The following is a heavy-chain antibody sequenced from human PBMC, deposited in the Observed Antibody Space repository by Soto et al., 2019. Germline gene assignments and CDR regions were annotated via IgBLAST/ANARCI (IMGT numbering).Heavy chain of an antibody. D-gene: IGHD3-3*01. CDR3: ARDGGRAYDLDY. J-gene: IGHJ4*02. CDR2: IWYDGSNK. V-gene: IGHV3-33*01. CDR1: GFTFNDHA. Sequence: QVQLVESGGGVVQPGRSLRLSCTASGFTFNDHAMHWVRQAPGKGLEWVAYIWYDGSNKYYADSVKGRFTVSRDNSKKTVLLQMNSLRAEDTAVYFCARDGGRAYDLDYWGQGTLVTVSS.